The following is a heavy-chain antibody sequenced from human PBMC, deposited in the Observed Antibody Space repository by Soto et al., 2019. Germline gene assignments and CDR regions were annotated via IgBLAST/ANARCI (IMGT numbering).Heavy chain of an antibody. CDR3: ARSETAGHRGFDI. CDR1: GGTFSSSA. Sequence: QVQLVQSGAEMREPGSSVKVSCKASGGTFSSSAINWLRQAPGQGPEWMGGIIPTFGTANYIEKFRGRVTIPADKATSTAYMEVSSLPSEDTAMYFCARSETAGHRGFDIWGQGTMVTVSS. D-gene: IGHD6-19*01. J-gene: IGHJ3*02. CDR2: IIPTFGTA. V-gene: IGHV1-69*06.